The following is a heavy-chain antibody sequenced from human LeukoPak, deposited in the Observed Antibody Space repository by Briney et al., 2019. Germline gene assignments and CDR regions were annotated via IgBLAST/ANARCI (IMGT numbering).Heavy chain of an antibody. D-gene: IGHD3-10*01. V-gene: IGHV3-30*03. J-gene: IGHJ4*02. CDR1: GFTFSSYG. CDR3: ARGIRIGRFGELTLVDY. Sequence: GGSLRLSCAASGFTFSSYGMHWVRQAPGKGLEWVAVISYDGSNKHYADSVKGRFTISRDNAKNSLYLQMNSLRAEDTVVYYCARGIRIGRFGELTLVDYWGQGTLVTVSS. CDR2: ISYDGSNK.